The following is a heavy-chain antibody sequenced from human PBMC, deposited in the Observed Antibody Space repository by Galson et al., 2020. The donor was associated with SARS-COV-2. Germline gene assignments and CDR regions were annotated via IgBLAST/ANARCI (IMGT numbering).Heavy chain of an antibody. CDR1: GYTFTNYA. D-gene: IGHD2-8*01. J-gene: IGHJ4*02. Sequence: GESLKISCKASGYTFTNYAIQWVRQAPGQSLEWMGWISDGNGDIKYSQKFQDRLTFTRDTSATTAYMELSSLTSEDAAVYYCARHLPGNGNFDYWGQGTPVTVAS. CDR3: ARHLPGNGNFDY. CDR2: ISDGNGDI. V-gene: IGHV1-3*01.